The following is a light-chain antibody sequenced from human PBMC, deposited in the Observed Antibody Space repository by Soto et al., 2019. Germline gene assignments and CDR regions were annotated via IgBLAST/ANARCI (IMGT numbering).Light chain of an antibody. CDR1: QDITNY. CDR2: DAS. J-gene: IGKJ4*01. Sequence: DIQMTQSPSSLSASVGDRVTISCQASQDITNYLNWYQQKPGKAPKLLIFDASNLEPGVPSRFSGGGSGTNFTFTISSLQPEDFATYYCQQYEHLLTFGGGTRVE. V-gene: IGKV1-33*01. CDR3: QQYEHLLT.